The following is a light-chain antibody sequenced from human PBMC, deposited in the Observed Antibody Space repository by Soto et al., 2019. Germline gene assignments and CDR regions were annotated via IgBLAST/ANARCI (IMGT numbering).Light chain of an antibody. CDR3: QHYGSSPRT. Sequence: EIVLTQSPGTLSLSPGERATLSCRASQTVTSSYLAWYQQKPGQAPRLLMYGVSTRATGIPDRFSGSGSGTDFTLTISRLEPEDFAVYYCQHYGSSPRTFGGGTKVDIK. CDR2: GVS. V-gene: IGKV3-20*01. CDR1: QTVTSSY. J-gene: IGKJ4*01.